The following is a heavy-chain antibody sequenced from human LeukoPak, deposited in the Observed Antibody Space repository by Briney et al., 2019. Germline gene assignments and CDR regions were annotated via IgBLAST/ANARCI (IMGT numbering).Heavy chain of an antibody. CDR3: AKGRPSIAAALDWFDP. Sequence: GGSLRLSCAASGFTFSSYAMSWVRQAPGKGLEWVSVIGGSGGSTYYADSVRGRFTISRDNSKNTLSLQMNSLRAEDTAFYYCAKGRPSIAAALDWFDPWGQGTLVTVSS. D-gene: IGHD6-13*01. CDR1: GFTFSSYA. CDR2: IGGSGGST. J-gene: IGHJ5*02. V-gene: IGHV3-23*01.